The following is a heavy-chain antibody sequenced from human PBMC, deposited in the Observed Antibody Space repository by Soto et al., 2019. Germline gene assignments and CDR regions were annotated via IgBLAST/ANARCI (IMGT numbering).Heavy chain of an antibody. CDR3: AKGAMSTKGMDA. CDR2: INDGGVYT. CDR1: GFTFSSRG. Sequence: EVPLLESGGALVQPGGSLRLSFVASGFTFSSRGMSWVRQAPGKGLEWVSAINDGGVYTYYADSVKGRFTSSRDNSKDTLYLQMNSLRPEDTAVYYCAKGAMSTKGMDAWGQGTTVTVSS. V-gene: IGHV3-23*01. J-gene: IGHJ6*02. D-gene: IGHD2-2*01.